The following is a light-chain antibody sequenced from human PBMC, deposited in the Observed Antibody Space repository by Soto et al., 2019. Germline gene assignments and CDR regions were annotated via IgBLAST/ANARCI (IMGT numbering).Light chain of an antibody. J-gene: IGLJ1*01. CDR3: HSHTTTNSLV. Sequence: QSALTQPASVSGSPGQSITISCTGTISDVGGYNYVSWYQQQSGKAPKLIIYEVSHRPSGVSDRFSGSKSGDTASLTISGLQADDEASYYCHSHTTTNSLVFGTGPKVTV. CDR1: ISDVGGYNY. CDR2: EVS. V-gene: IGLV2-14*01.